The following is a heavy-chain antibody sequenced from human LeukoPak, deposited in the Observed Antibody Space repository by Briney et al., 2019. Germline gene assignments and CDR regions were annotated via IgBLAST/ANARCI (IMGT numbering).Heavy chain of an antibody. CDR3: ARVRVAKLYYYYMDV. V-gene: IGHV1-69*05. D-gene: IGHD2-15*01. Sequence: SVKVSCKASGGTFSGYAISWVRQAPGQGLEWMGGIIPIFGTANYAQKFQGRVTITTDESTSTAYMELSSLRSEDTAVYYCARVRVAKLYYYYMDVWGKGTTVTVSS. CDR2: IIPIFGTA. J-gene: IGHJ6*03. CDR1: GGTFSGYA.